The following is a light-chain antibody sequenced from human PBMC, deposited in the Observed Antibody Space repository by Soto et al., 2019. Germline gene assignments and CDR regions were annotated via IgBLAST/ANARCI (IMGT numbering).Light chain of an antibody. CDR3: SSYTSTITWV. V-gene: IGLV2-14*01. CDR1: ASDVGDHNY. CDR2: DVS. J-gene: IGLJ3*02. Sequence: QSALTQPASVSGPPGQSITISCTGTASDVGDHNYVSWYQHHPGKAPKLMIYDVSNRPSGVSDRFSGSKSGNSASLTISGLQAEDEAEYYCSSYTSTITWVFGGGTKVTVL.